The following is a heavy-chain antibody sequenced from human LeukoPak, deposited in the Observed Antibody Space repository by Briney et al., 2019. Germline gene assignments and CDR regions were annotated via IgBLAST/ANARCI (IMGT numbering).Heavy chain of an antibody. D-gene: IGHD3-10*01. Sequence: PGGSLRLSCAASGFTFSSYEMNWVRQAPGKGLEWVSYISSSGSTIYYADSVKGRLTISRDNAKNSLYLQMNSLRAEDTAVYYCARDLPVYYYGSGSYSGYYGMDVWGKGTTVTVSS. V-gene: IGHV3-48*03. CDR1: GFTFSSYE. CDR3: ARDLPVYYYGSGSYSGYYGMDV. CDR2: ISSSGSTI. J-gene: IGHJ6*04.